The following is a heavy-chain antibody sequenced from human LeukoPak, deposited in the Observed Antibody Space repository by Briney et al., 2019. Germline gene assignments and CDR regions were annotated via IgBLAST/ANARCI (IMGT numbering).Heavy chain of an antibody. CDR1: GDTFTTYG. J-gene: IGHJ4*02. V-gene: IGHV1-18*01. CDR2: ISGYNGNT. CDR3: ARGLSCSGNTCYAAHFDS. Sequence: ASVRVSCKASGDTFTTYGITWVRQAPGQGLEWMGWISGYNGNTEYTQKFQGRVAMTRDTSTSTAYMELRSLRSDDTAVYYCARGLSCSGNTCYAAHFDSWGQGTLVTVSS. D-gene: IGHD2-15*01.